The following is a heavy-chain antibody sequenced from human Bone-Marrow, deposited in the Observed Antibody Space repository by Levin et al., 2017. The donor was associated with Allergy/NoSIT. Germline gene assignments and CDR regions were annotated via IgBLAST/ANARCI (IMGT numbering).Heavy chain of an antibody. D-gene: IGHD3-22*01. V-gene: IGHV1-69*04. CDR1: GGTFSSYA. CDR3: ARDPAYSSYYYYMDV. CDR2: IIPILGIA. J-gene: IGHJ6*03. Sequence: SVKVSCKASGGTFSSYAISWVRQAPGQGLEWMGRIIPILGIANYAQKFQGRVTITADKSTSTAYMGLSSLRSEDTAVYYCARDPAYSSYYYYMDVWGKGTTVTVSS.